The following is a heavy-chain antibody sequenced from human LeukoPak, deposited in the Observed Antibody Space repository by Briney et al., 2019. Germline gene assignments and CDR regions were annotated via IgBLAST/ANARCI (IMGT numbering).Heavy chain of an antibody. CDR1: GYTFTDYY. J-gene: IGHJ4*02. D-gene: IGHD1-20*01. Sequence: GASVKVSCKASGYTFTDYYMHWVRQAPGQGLEWMGWINPNSGGTNYAQKFQGRVTMTRDTSISTAYMELSRLRSDDTAVYYCARVRYNWNDGDFDYWGQGTLVTVSS. V-gene: IGHV1-2*02. CDR3: ARVRYNWNDGDFDY. CDR2: INPNSGGT.